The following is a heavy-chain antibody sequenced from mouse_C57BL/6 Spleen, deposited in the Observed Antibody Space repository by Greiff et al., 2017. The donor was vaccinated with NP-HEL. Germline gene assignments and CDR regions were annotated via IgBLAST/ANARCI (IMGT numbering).Heavy chain of an antibody. J-gene: IGHJ4*01. V-gene: IGHV5-17*01. CDR1: GFTFSDYG. Sequence: EVKLVESGGGLVKPGGSLKLSCAASGFTFSDYGMHWVRQAPEKGLEWVAYISSGSSTIYYADTVKGRFTISRDNAKNTLFLQMTSLRSEDTAMYYCASETKWLYALDYWGQGTSVTVSS. D-gene: IGHD1-3*01. CDR2: ISSGSSTI. CDR3: ASETKWLYALDY.